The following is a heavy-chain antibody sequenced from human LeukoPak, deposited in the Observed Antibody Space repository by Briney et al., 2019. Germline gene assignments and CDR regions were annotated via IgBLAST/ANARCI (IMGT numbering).Heavy chain of an antibody. CDR1: GFTFSTYA. J-gene: IGHJ4*02. CDR2: INHSGST. D-gene: IGHD3-22*01. Sequence: GSLRLSCAASGFTFSTYAMSWVRQPPGKGLEWIGEINHSGSTNYNPSLKSRVTISVDTSRNQFSLRLSSVTAADTAVYYCARDRSYYSDTGTDYWGQGALVTVSS. CDR3: ARDRSYYSDTGTDY. V-gene: IGHV4-34*01.